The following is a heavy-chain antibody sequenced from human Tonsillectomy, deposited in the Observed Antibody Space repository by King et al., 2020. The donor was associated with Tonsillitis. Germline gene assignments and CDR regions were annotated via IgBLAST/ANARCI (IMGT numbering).Heavy chain of an antibody. J-gene: IGHJ6*02. CDR3: ARGPGPNHFYYGMDV. CDR1: DGSISSDY. Sequence: VQLQESGPGLVKPSETLSLTCTVSDGSISSDYWSWIRQPPGKGLEWIGYFYYSGNTNYNPSLKSRVTISVDTSKNQFSLKLSSVTAADTAVYYCARGPGPNHFYYGMDVWAQGTTVTVSS. V-gene: IGHV4-59*01. CDR2: FYYSGNT.